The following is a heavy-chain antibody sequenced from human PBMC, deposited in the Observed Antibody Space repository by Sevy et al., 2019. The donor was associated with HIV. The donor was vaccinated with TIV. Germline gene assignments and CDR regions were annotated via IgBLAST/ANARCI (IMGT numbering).Heavy chain of an antibody. CDR3: VRGGHLPLDAFDI. Sequence: GESLKISCETSGYWFTSHWIGWVRRMPGKGLEWVGIIFPGHSDARYAPSFQGQVTISVDKSISAAYLQWSSLKASDTAIYYCVRGGHLPLDAFDIWGQGTMVTVSS. J-gene: IGHJ3*02. D-gene: IGHD2-15*01. CDR1: GYWFTSHW. CDR2: IFPGHSDA. V-gene: IGHV5-51*01.